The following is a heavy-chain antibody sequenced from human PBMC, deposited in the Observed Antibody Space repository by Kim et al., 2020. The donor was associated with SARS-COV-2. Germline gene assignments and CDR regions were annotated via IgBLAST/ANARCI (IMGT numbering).Heavy chain of an antibody. Sequence: SETLSLTCTVSGGSISSSSYYWGWIRQPPGKGLEWIGSIYYSGSTYYNPSLKSRVTISVDTSKNQFSLKLSSVTAADTAVYYCASRPSLYCSSTSCYFD. CDR2: IYYSGST. CDR3: ASRPSLYCSSTSCYFD. V-gene: IGHV4-39*01. D-gene: IGHD2-2*01. CDR1: GGSISSSSYY. J-gene: IGHJ4*03.